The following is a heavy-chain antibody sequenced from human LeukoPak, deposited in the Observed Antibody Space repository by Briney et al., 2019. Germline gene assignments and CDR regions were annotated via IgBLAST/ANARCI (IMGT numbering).Heavy chain of an antibody. CDR2: ISSYLVNT. D-gene: IGHD3-10*01. CDR3: ARSVQWFGELLILGHPDNGMDV. V-gene: IGHV1-18*01. J-gene: IGHJ6*02. CDR1: GYTFTIYG. Sequence: AGKVSCTASGYTFTIYGISWVRQAPGQGLEWIGWISSYLVNTNYEKKLQGRVTMTTDTSTSTAYMELRSLSCDDTAVYYCARSVQWFGELLILGHPDNGMDVWGQGTTDTLPS.